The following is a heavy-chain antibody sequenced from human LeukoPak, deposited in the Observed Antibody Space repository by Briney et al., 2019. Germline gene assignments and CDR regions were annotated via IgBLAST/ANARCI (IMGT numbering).Heavy chain of an antibody. CDR3: TSHAAFDP. CDR1: GFTFNNAW. J-gene: IGHJ5*02. V-gene: IGHV3-15*01. CDR2: IKSKNVGGTT. Sequence: GGSLRLSCAASGFTFNNAWMNWVRQAPGKGLEWVGRIKSKNVGGTTDCAAPVKGRFTISRDDSKNTVYLQMNSLKIEDTAVYYCTSHAAFDPWGQGTLVTVSS.